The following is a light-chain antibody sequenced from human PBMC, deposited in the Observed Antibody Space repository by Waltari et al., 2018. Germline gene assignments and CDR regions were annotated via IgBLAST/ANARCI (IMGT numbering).Light chain of an antibody. J-gene: IGKJ2*01. CDR1: QNIISSY. CDR2: GAS. Sequence: EIVLTQSQGTLSLSPGERATLSCRASQNIISSYLACDQQRPGQAPRLLIHGASNRATSIPDRFSGRGSGTDFTLTISRLEPEDFAVYYCQQYGTSPVTFGQGTKLEIK. CDR3: QQYGTSPVT. V-gene: IGKV3-20*01.